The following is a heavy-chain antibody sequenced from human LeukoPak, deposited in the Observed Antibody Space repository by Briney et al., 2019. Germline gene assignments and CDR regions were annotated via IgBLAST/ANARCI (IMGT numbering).Heavy chain of an antibody. Sequence: SETLSLTCTVSGGSISSYYWSWIRQPPGKGLEWIGYIYYSGSTNYNPSLKSRVTISVDTSKNQFSLKLSSVAAADTAVYYCARTLCSGGSCYCDYWGQGTLVTVSS. CDR1: GGSISSYY. CDR2: IYYSGST. CDR3: ARTLCSGGSCYCDY. V-gene: IGHV4-59*01. J-gene: IGHJ4*02. D-gene: IGHD2-15*01.